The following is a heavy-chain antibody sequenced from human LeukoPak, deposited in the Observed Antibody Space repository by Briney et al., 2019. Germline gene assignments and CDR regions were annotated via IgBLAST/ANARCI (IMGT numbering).Heavy chain of an antibody. V-gene: IGHV4-34*01. CDR3: AKKRRRGYYLNSAFDM. CDR1: GGSFSGYY. Sequence: SETLSLTCAVYGGSFSGYYWSWIRQPPGKGLEWIGEISYRGTTSYSPSLKSRVTISVETSKNQFSLSVNSVTAADTAIYYCAKKRRRGYYLNSAFDMWGQGTMVTVSS. CDR2: ISYRGTT. D-gene: IGHD3-3*01. J-gene: IGHJ3*02.